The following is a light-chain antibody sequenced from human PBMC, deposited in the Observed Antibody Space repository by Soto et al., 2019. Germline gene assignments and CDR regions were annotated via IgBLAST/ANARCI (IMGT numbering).Light chain of an antibody. J-gene: IGKJ1*01. CDR1: QSVSSSF. V-gene: IGKV3-20*01. Sequence: EIVLTQSPGTLSLSPGEGVTLSCRASQSVSSSFLAWYQQKPAQAPRLLIYGASSRATGIPDRFTGSGSGTDFTLTISRLEPEDFAVYYCQQYGRSPPWTFGQGTKVEIK. CDR2: GAS. CDR3: QQYGRSPPWT.